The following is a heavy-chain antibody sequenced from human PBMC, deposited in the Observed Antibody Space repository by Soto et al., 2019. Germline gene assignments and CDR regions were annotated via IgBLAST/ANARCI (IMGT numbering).Heavy chain of an antibody. J-gene: IGHJ4*02. CDR1: GFIFRSCP. CDR3: ANRGPPLLRYFDWFTSQSGFDY. Sequence: PGGSLRLSRAASGFIFRSCPMSWVRQAPGKGLEWVSAISGSGGSTYYADSVKGRFTISRDNSKNTLYLQMNSLRAEDTAVYYCANRGPPLLRYFDWFTSQSGFDYWGQGTLVTVSS. D-gene: IGHD3-9*01. CDR2: ISGSGGST. V-gene: IGHV3-23*01.